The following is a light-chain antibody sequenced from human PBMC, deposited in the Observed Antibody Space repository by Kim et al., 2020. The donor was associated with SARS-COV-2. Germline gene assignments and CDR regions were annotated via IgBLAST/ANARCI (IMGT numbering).Light chain of an antibody. J-gene: IGLJ3*02. CDR3: NSRDSSGNHLV. CDR2: GRN. Sequence: ALGQTVRITYQGDSLRNYYASWYQQKPRQAPVVVIYGRNDRPSGIPDRFSGSNSGNTASLTITGAQAEDEADYYCNSRDSSGNHLVFGGGTQLTVL. CDR1: SLRNYY. V-gene: IGLV3-19*01.